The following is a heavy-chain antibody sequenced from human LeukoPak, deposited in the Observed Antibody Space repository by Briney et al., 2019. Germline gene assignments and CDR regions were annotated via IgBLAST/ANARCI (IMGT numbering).Heavy chain of an antibody. Sequence: ASVTVSCKASGYTFTSYDINWVRQAPGQGLEWMGWMNPNSGNTGYAQKFQGRVTMTRNTSISTAYMELSSLRSEDTAVYYCARGLPVGATRGKIFDYWGQGTLVTVSS. CDR2: MNPNSGNT. D-gene: IGHD1-26*01. CDR1: GYTFTSYD. J-gene: IGHJ4*02. CDR3: ARGLPVGATRGKIFDY. V-gene: IGHV1-8*01.